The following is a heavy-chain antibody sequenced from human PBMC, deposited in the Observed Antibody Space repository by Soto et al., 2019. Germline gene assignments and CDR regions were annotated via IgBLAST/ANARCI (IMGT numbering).Heavy chain of an antibody. CDR2: VYSSGGT. V-gene: IGHV4-4*07. CDR1: CGSMSSYY. CDR3: SIGQRFSGWFDS. Sequence: SETLSVTCSVSCGSMSSYYWTWIRPPAGKGLEGIGRVYSSGGTHYNSSLKSRVTISLDTSKNQFSLRLISVTAADTAVYYCSIGQRFSGWFDSRCQGPLLSVSS. J-gene: IGHJ5*01. D-gene: IGHD3-3*01.